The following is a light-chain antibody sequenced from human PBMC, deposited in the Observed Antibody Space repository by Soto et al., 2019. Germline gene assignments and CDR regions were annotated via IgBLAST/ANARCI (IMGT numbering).Light chain of an antibody. CDR1: QSVRSSF. CDR3: QQYDSSPWT. V-gene: IGKV3-20*01. J-gene: IGKJ1*01. CDR2: GAS. Sequence: ESVLTQSPGTLSLSPGERATLSCRASQSVRSSFLAGYQLKPGQSPRLLISGASSRATGIPDRLSGSGSGQDFTLTISTLEPEDVAVYYCQQYDSSPWTFGQGTKVEIK.